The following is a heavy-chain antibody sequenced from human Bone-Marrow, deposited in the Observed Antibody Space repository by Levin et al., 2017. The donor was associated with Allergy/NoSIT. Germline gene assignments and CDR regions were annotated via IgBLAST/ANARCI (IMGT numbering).Heavy chain of an antibody. CDR1: GFTFDDYA. CDR3: AKDLADSSSSYYYYGMDV. CDR2: ISWNSGSI. V-gene: IGHV3-9*01. D-gene: IGHD6-6*01. J-gene: IGHJ6*02. Sequence: GGSLRLSCAASGFTFDDYAMHWVRQAPGKGLEWVSGISWNSGSIGYADSVKGRFTISRDNAKNSLYLQMNSLRAEDTALYYCAKDLADSSSSYYYYGMDVWGQGTTVTVSS.